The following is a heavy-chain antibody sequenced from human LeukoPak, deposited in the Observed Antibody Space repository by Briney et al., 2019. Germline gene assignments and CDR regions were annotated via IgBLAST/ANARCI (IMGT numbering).Heavy chain of an antibody. CDR3: ARGGGNFDRSGYYEYYFDY. CDR1: GFSFSVYA. J-gene: IGHJ4*02. CDR2: ISGSGGRT. V-gene: IGHV3-23*01. D-gene: IGHD3-22*01. Sequence: GGSLRLSCAASGFSFSVYAMSRVRQTPGKGLEWVSGISGSGGRTYSAESVKGRFTISRDNSRKTLYLQMNSLRAEDTAVYYCARGGGNFDRSGYYEYYFDYWGQGTLVTVSS.